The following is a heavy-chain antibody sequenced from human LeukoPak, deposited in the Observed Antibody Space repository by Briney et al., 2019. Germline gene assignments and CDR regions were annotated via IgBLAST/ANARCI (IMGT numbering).Heavy chain of an antibody. CDR3: AKDPNGDCIGTFDI. V-gene: IGHV3-23*01. CDR2: ISGNGGST. CDR1: QFNFNKFG. J-gene: IGHJ3*02. Sequence: GGSLRLSCATSQFNFNKFGMTWVRQAPGKGLEWVSSISGNGGSTQYADSVQGRFAISRDNSKNTLYLQMNSLRAGDTAVYFCAKDPNGDCIGTFDIWGQGTMVTVSS. D-gene: IGHD2-21*02.